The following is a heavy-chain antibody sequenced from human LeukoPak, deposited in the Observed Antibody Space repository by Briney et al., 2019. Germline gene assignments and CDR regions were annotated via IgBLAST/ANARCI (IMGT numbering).Heavy chain of an antibody. D-gene: IGHD3-16*02. V-gene: IGHV3-7*01. CDR3: AREYYDYVWGSYRYLQLFDY. Sequence: GGSLRLSCAASGFTFSSYWMSWVRQAPGKGLEWVANIKQDGSEKYYVDSVKGRSTISRDNAKDSLYLQMNSLRAEDTAVYYRAREYYDYVWGSYRYLQLFDYWGQGTLVTVSS. CDR1: GFTFSSYW. J-gene: IGHJ4*02. CDR2: IKQDGSEK.